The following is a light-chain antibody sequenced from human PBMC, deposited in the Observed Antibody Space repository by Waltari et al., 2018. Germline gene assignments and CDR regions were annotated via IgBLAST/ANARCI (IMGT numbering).Light chain of an antibody. CDR3: QAWDSRNAAVL. J-gene: IGLJ2*01. CDR2: QDT. V-gene: IGLV3-1*01. CDR1: RLADNF. Sequence: DLTQPPSVSVSPGQTANITCSGERLADNFVCWYQQRPGQSPVLVIYQDTWRPSGIPERFSGSNSGNTATLTISGTQATDEADFYCQAWDSRNAAVLFGGGTKLTVL.